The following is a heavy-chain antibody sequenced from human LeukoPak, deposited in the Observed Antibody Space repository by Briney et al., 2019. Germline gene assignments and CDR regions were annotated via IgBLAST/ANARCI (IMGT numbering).Heavy chain of an antibody. CDR1: GFTFSSYA. Sequence: GGSLRLSCAASGFTFSSYAMSWVRLAPGKGLEWVSAISGSGGSTYYADSVKGRFTISRDNSKNTLYLQMNSLRAEDTAVYYCAKVLATAMENLTDYWGRGTLVSVSS. D-gene: IGHD5-18*01. CDR3: AKVLATAMENLTDY. V-gene: IGHV3-23*01. J-gene: IGHJ4*02. CDR2: ISGSGGST.